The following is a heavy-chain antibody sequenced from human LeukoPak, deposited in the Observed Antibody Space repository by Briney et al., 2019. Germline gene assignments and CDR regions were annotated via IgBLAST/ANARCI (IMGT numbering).Heavy chain of an antibody. Sequence: QPGGSLRLSCAASGFTLRSYDMSWVRQAPGKGLEWVAATSGSGVDSYYADSGRGRFTISRDNSQNTLYLQMDSLRAEDTALYYCAKEYSGYDFDYWGQGTLVTVSS. D-gene: IGHD5-12*01. CDR3: AKEYSGYDFDY. CDR2: TSGSGVDS. V-gene: IGHV3-23*01. J-gene: IGHJ4*02. CDR1: GFTLRSYD.